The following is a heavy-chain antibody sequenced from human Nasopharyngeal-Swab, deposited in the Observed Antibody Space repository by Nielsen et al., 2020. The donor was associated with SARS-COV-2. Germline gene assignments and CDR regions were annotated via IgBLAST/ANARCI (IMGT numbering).Heavy chain of an antibody. J-gene: IGHJ3*02. CDR3: ARDFRELVGAFDI. D-gene: IGHD6-13*01. CDR1: GCTFSSYS. Sequence: GGSLRLSCAASGCTFSSYSMNWVRQAPGKGLEWVSSISSSSSYIYYADSVKGRFTISRDNAKNSLYLQMNSLRAEDTAVYYCARDFRELVGAFDIWGQGTMVTVSS. CDR2: ISSSSSYI. V-gene: IGHV3-21*01.